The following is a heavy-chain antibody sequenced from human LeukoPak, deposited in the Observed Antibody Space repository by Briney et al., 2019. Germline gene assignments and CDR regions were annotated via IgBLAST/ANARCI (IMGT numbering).Heavy chain of an antibody. V-gene: IGHV3-33*01. CDR3: ARVIVGATHFDY. CDR1: GFTFSSYG. D-gene: IGHD1-26*01. J-gene: IGHJ4*02. Sequence: GRSLRLSCAASGFTFSSYGMHWVRQAPGKGLEWVAVIWYDGSNKYYADSVKGRFTISRDNSKNTLYLQMNNLRAEDTAVYYCARVIVGATHFDYWGQGTLVTVSS. CDR2: IWYDGSNK.